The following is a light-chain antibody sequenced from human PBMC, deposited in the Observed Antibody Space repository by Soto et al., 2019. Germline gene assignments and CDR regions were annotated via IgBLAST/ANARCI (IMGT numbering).Light chain of an antibody. CDR1: QSVSSSY. Sequence: EIVLTQSPGTLCLSPGERATLSCRASQSVSSSYLAWYQQKPGQAPRLLIYGASNRATGIPARFRGSGSGTDFTLTISSLEPEDFAVYYCQQRSNWPRTFGQGTKVDI. J-gene: IGKJ1*01. CDR2: GAS. CDR3: QQRSNWPRT. V-gene: IGKV3D-20*02.